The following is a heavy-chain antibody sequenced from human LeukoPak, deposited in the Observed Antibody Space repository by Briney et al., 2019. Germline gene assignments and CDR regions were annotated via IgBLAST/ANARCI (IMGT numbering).Heavy chain of an antibody. D-gene: IGHD3-22*01. CDR1: GFTFSTNY. CDR3: ARDLNYYDSSGYGH. Sequence: GGSLTLSCAASGFTFSTNYMSWVRQAPGKGLEWVSVIYSGGSPYYADSVKGRFTISRDNSKNPLYLQMNSLRAEDTAVYYCARDLNYYDSSGYGHWGQGTLVTVSS. V-gene: IGHV3-53*01. CDR2: IYSGGSP. J-gene: IGHJ4*02.